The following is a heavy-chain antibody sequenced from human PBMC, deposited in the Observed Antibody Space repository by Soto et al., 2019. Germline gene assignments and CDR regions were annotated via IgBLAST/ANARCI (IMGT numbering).Heavy chain of an antibody. Sequence: QVQLPESGPGLVKPSGTLSLTCAVSGGSISSSNWWSWVRQPPGKGLEWIGQIDNTESTNNNPSLKSRVNLSVDKSKNQFSLKLSSVTAADTAVYYCAHSGYDIEYWGQGTLVTVSS. CDR1: GGSISSSNW. CDR3: AHSGYDIEY. J-gene: IGHJ4*02. D-gene: IGHD3-9*01. V-gene: IGHV4-4*02. CDR2: IDNTEST.